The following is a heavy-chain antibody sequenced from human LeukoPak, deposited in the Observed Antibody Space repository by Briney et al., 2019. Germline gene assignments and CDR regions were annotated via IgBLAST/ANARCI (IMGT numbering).Heavy chain of an antibody. J-gene: IGHJ3*02. Sequence: PSETLSLTCSVSGGSISSGGYYWSWIRQHPGKGLEWIGYIYHSGSTYYNPSLKSRVIISVDTSKNQFSLKLSSVTAADTAVYYCARAHITQGVVDGFDIWGQGTMVTVSS. CDR1: GGSISSGGYY. CDR2: IYHSGST. D-gene: IGHD3-10*01. CDR3: ARAHITQGVVDGFDI. V-gene: IGHV4-31*03.